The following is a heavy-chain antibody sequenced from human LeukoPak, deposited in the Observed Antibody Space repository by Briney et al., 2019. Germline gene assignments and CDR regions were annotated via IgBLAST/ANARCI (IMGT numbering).Heavy chain of an antibody. J-gene: IGHJ4*02. V-gene: IGHV4-4*07. CDR1: GGSINSYY. CDR2: IYSGGST. CDR3: ARNAGDF. D-gene: IGHD6-13*01. Sequence: PSETLSLTCTISGGSINSYYWTWIRQPAGKGLEWIGRIYSGGSTNYSPSLKSRVTMSVDTAKNQFSLRLNSVTAADTAVYYCARNAGDFWGQGTLVTVSS.